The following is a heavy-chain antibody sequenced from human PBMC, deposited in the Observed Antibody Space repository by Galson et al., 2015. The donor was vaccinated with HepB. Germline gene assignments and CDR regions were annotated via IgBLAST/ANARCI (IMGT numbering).Heavy chain of an antibody. CDR3: ACGVDV. CDR1: GDSVSSNSAV. CDR2: TYYRSRWYN. Sequence: CAISGDSVSSNSAVWNWIRQSPSRGLEWLGRTYYRSRWYNDYAVSVKSRISINADTSKNQVSLQLNSVTPDDTAVYYCACGVDVWGQGTRVTVS. V-gene: IGHV6-1*01. J-gene: IGHJ6*02.